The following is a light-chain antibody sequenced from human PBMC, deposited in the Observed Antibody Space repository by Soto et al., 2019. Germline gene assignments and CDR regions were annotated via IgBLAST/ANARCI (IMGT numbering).Light chain of an antibody. CDR3: QSYDSSLIVSKV. V-gene: IGLV1-40*01. CDR1: SSNIGAGYD. J-gene: IGLJ1*01. CDR2: ANS. Sequence: QSVLTQPPSVSGAPGQRVTISCSGSSSNIGAGYDVQWYRQFPGTAPKLIIYANSDRPSGAPDRFSGSKSGTSASLAITGLQAEDEADYYCQSYDSSLIVSKVFGTGTKVTVL.